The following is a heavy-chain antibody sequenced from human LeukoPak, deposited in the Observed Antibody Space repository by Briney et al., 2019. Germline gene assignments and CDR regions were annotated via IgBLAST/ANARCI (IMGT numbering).Heavy chain of an antibody. CDR1: GGSISSYY. J-gene: IGHJ6*03. CDR2: IYYSGST. Sequence: SETLSLTCTVSGGSISSYYWSWIRQPPGKGLEWIGYIYYSGSTNHNPSLKSRVTISVDTSKNQFSLKLSSVTAADTAVYYCARTMVRGVIILIPYYMDVWGKGTTVTVSS. V-gene: IGHV4-59*01. CDR3: ARTMVRGVIILIPYYMDV. D-gene: IGHD3-10*01.